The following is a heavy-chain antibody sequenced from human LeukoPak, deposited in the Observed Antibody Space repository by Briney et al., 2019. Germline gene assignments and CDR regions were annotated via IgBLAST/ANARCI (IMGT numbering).Heavy chain of an antibody. D-gene: IGHD6-19*01. V-gene: IGHV1-2*02. J-gene: IGHJ1*01. Sequence: ASVTVSCKASGYTFTGYYMHWVRQAPGQGLEWMGWINPNSGGTNYAQKFQGRVTMSRDTSISTAYMDLSRLRSDDTAVYYCARDLDSSGWSRFQHWGQGTLVTVSS. CDR2: INPNSGGT. CDR3: ARDLDSSGWSRFQH. CDR1: GYTFTGYY.